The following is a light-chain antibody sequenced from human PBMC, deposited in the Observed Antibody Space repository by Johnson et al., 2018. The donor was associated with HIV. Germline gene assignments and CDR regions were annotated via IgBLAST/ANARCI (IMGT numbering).Light chain of an antibody. CDR1: SSNIGNNY. Sequence: QSVLTQPPSVSAAPGQKVTISCSGSSSNIGNNYVSWYQQLPGTAPKLLIYDNNKRPSGIPDRFSGSKSGTSATLGITGLQTGDAADYFCGTWDSSLGAGLYVVGTGTKVTVL. CDR2: DNN. J-gene: IGLJ1*01. CDR3: GTWDSSLGAGLYV. V-gene: IGLV1-51*01.